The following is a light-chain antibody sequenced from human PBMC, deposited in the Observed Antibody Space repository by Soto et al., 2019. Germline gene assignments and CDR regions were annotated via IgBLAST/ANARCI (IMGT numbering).Light chain of an antibody. Sequence: EVVLTQSPGTLSLSPGERATLSCRASQNVYINSLAWYQQKPGQPPRLLIYGASTRAAGIPERISGSGSGADFALCIDGLEPEDFAIYYCQQYGDSPLTFGPGTRVD. CDR2: GAS. J-gene: IGKJ3*01. V-gene: IGKV3-20*01. CDR1: QNVYINS. CDR3: QQYGDSPLT.